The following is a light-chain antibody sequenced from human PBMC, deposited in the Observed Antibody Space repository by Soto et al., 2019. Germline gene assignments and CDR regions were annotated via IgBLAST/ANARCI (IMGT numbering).Light chain of an antibody. Sequence: VFTQSLGTLSFSPGERATLSCSASQSVSSSYLAWYQQKPGQAPRLLIYGASSRATGIPDRFSGSGSGTDFTLTISRLEPGDFAVYYCQQYGSSPDTFGPGTKVDIK. V-gene: IGKV3-20*01. J-gene: IGKJ3*01. CDR1: QSVSSSY. CDR2: GAS. CDR3: QQYGSSPDT.